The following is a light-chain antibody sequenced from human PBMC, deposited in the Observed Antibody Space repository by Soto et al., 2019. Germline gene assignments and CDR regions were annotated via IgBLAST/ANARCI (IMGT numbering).Light chain of an antibody. J-gene: IGKJ1*01. CDR1: QSVSSNY. CDR2: DAS. V-gene: IGKV3-20*01. CDR3: QQSGSSPRT. Sequence: EIVLTQSPGTLSLSPGERATLSCRASQSVSSNYLAWYQHKPGQAPRLLISDASSRATGIPDRFTGSGSGTDFTLTISILEHEDLSINYCQQSGSSPRTFGQGTKVETK.